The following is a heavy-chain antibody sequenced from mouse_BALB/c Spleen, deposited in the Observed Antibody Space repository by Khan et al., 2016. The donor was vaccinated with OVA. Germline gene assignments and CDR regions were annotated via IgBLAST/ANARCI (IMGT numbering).Heavy chain of an antibody. CDR3: ARSTVMDY. Sequence: VQLVESGPGLVAPSQSLSITCTVSGFSLNTYDVHWVRQPPGKGLEWLGIIWAGGNTNYNSALMSRLSISKDNSKSQVFLKMNSLQTDDTAMYYWARSTVMDYWGQGTSVTVAS. D-gene: IGHD1-1*01. CDR2: IWAGGNT. CDR1: GFSLNTYD. J-gene: IGHJ4*01. V-gene: IGHV2-9*02.